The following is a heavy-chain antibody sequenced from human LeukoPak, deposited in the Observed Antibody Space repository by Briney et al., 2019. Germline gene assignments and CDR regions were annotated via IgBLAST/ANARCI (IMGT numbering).Heavy chain of an antibody. V-gene: IGHV4-39*07. D-gene: IGHD6-13*01. CDR3: ARSPYSSSWYWFDP. CDR2: IYYSGRT. Sequence: PSETLSLTCTVSGDSISSSSYYWGWIRQPPGKGLEWIGNIYYSGRTYYNPSLKSRVTISVDTSKNQFSLKLNSVTAADTAVYYCARSPYSSSWYWFDPWGQGTLVTVSS. J-gene: IGHJ5*02. CDR1: GDSISSSSYY.